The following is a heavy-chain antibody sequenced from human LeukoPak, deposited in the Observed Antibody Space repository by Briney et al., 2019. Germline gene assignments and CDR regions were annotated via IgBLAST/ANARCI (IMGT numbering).Heavy chain of an antibody. J-gene: IGHJ4*02. CDR2: INSDGSST. Sequence: GGSLRLSCAASGFTFSSYWMHWVRQAPRKGLVWVSRINSDGSSTSYADSVKGRFTISRDNAKNTLYLQMNSLRAEDTAVYYCPRGGPKSPRPFDYWGQGTLVTVSS. CDR1: GFTFSSYW. CDR3: PRGGPKSPRPFDY. V-gene: IGHV3-74*01.